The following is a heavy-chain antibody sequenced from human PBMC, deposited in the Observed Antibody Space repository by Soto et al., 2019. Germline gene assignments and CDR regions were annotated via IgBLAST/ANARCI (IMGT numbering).Heavy chain of an antibody. CDR2: IRGSGSGT. CDR1: RFTFSSYA. J-gene: IGHJ3*01. CDR3: TRDPNGDYIGAFDF. V-gene: IGHV3-23*01. Sequence: GGSLRLSCAASRFTFSSYAMPWVRQAPGKGLECVSSIRGSGSGTSYADSVKGRFTISRDNSKNTLYLQMNSLRAEDTAVYYCTRDPNGDYIGAFDFWEQGTMVTASS. D-gene: IGHD4-17*01.